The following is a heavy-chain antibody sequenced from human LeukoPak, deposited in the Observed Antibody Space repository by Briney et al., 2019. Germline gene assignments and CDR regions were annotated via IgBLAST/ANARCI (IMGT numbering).Heavy chain of an antibody. CDR1: GFTFSSHS. CDR3: ARGAYYYED. J-gene: IGHJ4*02. CDR2: ISSSSTI. Sequence: GGSLRFSCAASGFTFSSHSMNWVRQAPGKGLEWVSYISSSSTIYYADSVKGRFTISRDNAKNSLYLQMNSLRAEDTAVYYCARGAYYYEDWGQGTLVTVSS. V-gene: IGHV3-48*01. D-gene: IGHD3-22*01.